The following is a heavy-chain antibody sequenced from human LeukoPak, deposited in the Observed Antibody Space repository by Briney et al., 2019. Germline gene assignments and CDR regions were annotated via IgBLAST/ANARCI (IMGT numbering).Heavy chain of an antibody. J-gene: IGHJ4*02. CDR3: ARDRSSSWYEFDY. D-gene: IGHD6-13*01. Sequence: SETLSLTCTVSGGSISSYYWSWIRQPPGKGLEWIGEINHSGSTNYNPSLKSRVTISVDTSKNQFSLKLSSVTAADTAVYYCARDRSSSWYEFDYWGQGTLVTVSS. CDR1: GGSISSYY. V-gene: IGHV4-34*01. CDR2: INHSGST.